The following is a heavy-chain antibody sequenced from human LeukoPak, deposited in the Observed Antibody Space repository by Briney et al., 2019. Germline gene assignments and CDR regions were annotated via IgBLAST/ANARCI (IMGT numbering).Heavy chain of an antibody. Sequence: GGSLRLSCAASGFTFSSYWMTWVRQAPGKGLEGVANIKQDGSEKYYVDSVKGRFTISRDNAKNSLYLQRNSLRAEDTAVYYCARGENIVVAPEGGLGYWGQGPLVTVSS. D-gene: IGHD2-2*01. V-gene: IGHV3-7*01. CDR3: ARGENIVVAPEGGLGY. CDR1: GFTFSSYW. J-gene: IGHJ4*02. CDR2: IKQDGSEK.